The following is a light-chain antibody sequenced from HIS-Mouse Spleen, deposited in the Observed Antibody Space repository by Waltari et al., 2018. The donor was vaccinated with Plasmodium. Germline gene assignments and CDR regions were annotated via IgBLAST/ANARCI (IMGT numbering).Light chain of an antibody. Sequence: QSALTQPASVSGSPGQSITISCPGTSSDVGGYNSVSWYQQHPGKAPKLMIYEVSNRPSGSSNRFSGSKSGNTALLTISGLQAEDEADYYCSSYTSSSTWVFGGGTKLTVL. CDR2: EVS. CDR3: SSYTSSSTWV. J-gene: IGLJ3*02. CDR1: SSDVGGYNS. V-gene: IGLV2-14*01.